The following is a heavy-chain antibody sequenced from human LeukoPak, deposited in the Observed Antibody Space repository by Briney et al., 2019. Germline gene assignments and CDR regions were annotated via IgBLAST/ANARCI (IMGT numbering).Heavy chain of an antibody. CDR3: AKDRYPDGDRDFDY. Sequence: GSLRLSCAASGFTFSSYGMHWVRQAPGKGLEWVAVISYDGSNKYYADSVEGRFTISRDNSKNTLYLQMNSLRAEDTAVYYCAKDRYPDGDRDFDYWGQGTLVTVSS. D-gene: IGHD4-17*01. CDR2: ISYDGSNK. J-gene: IGHJ4*02. CDR1: GFTFSSYG. V-gene: IGHV3-30*18.